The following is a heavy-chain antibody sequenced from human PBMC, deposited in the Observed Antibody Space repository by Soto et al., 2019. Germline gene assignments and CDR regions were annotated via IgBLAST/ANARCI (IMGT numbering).Heavy chain of an antibody. J-gene: IGHJ3*02. D-gene: IGHD3-3*01. Sequence: ASVKVYRKASGYTLARYVLTWVRQEPGQGLEWMGWISGYNGNTKYAQKLQGRVTMTTDTSTSTAYMELRSLRSDDTAVYYCATYPGPYYDFWIGDAFDIWGQGTIGTVSS. V-gene: IGHV1-18*01. CDR2: ISGYNGNT. CDR1: GYTLARYV. CDR3: ATYPGPYYDFWIGDAFDI.